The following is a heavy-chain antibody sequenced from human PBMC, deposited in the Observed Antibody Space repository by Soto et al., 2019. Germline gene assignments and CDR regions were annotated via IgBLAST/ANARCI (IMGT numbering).Heavy chain of an antibody. V-gene: IGHV3-23*01. D-gene: IGHD4-17*01. CDR1: GFTFSIYA. CDR3: AKDAYGWYFDL. J-gene: IGHJ2*01. CDR2: ISGSSGTT. Sequence: EVQLLESGGDLVQPGGSLRLCCAASGFTFSIYAMTWVRQAPGKGLEWVSTISGSSGTTSYADSVRGRFTISRDNSKNSLYLQMNSLRAEDTAVYYCAKDAYGWYFDLWGRGTLVTVSS.